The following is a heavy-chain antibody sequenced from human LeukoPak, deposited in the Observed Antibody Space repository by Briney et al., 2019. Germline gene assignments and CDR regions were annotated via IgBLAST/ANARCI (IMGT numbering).Heavy chain of an antibody. J-gene: IGHJ5*02. Sequence: PSETLSLTCAVYGGSFSGYYWSWIRQPPGKGLEWIGDINHSGSTNYNPSLKRRITISVDTSKNQFSLKLSSVTSADTAVYYCARAAGWFDPWGQGTLVTVSS. CDR2: INHSGST. V-gene: IGHV4-34*01. CDR3: ARAAGWFDP. CDR1: GGSFSGYY.